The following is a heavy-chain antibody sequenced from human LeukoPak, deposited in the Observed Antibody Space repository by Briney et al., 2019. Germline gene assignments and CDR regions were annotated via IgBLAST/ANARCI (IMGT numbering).Heavy chain of an antibody. J-gene: IGHJ6*02. CDR3: AREGVLRFLEWLLPPYYYYGMDV. CDR2: INHSGST. CDR1: GGSFSGYY. D-gene: IGHD3-3*01. Sequence: SETLSLTCAVYGGSFSGYYWSWIRQPPGKGLEWIGEINHSGSTNYNPSLKSQVTISVDTSKNQFSLKLSSVTAADTAVYYCAREGVLRFLEWLLPPYYYYGMDVWGQGTTVTVSS. V-gene: IGHV4-34*01.